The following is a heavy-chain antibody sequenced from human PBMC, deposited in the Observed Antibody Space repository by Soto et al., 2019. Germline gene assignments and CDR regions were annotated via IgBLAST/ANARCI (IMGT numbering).Heavy chain of an antibody. Sequence: SVKVSCKASGGTLSSYAISWVRQAPGQGLEWMGGIIPIFGTANYAQKFQGRVTITADESTSTAYMELSSLRSEDTAVYYCASLIRYCSGGSCSYYFDYWGQGTLVTVSS. D-gene: IGHD2-15*01. CDR1: GGTLSSYA. J-gene: IGHJ4*02. V-gene: IGHV1-69*13. CDR3: ASLIRYCSGGSCSYYFDY. CDR2: IIPIFGTA.